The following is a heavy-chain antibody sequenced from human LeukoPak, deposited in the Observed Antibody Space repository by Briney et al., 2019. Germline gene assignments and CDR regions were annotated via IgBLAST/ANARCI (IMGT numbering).Heavy chain of an antibody. CDR3: ARGGWKDYGLDY. CDR1: GGSISSYY. D-gene: IGHD4-17*01. Sequence: SETLSLTCTVSGGSISSYYWSWIRQHPGKGPEWIGYIYYSGSTYYNPSLKSRVTISVDTSKNQFSLKLSSVTAADTAVYYCARGGWKDYGLDYWGQGTLVTVSS. J-gene: IGHJ4*02. CDR2: IYYSGST. V-gene: IGHV4-59*06.